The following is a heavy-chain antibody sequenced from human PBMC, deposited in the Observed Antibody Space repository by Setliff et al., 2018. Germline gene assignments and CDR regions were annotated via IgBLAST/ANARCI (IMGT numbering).Heavy chain of an antibody. J-gene: IGHJ4*02. Sequence: AGESLKISCATSGFTFNTHAMHWVRQAPGKGLEWVAMIWAGGDRTFYLDSVKGRFIVSRDNAYNSLSLQMNSLRAEDTAVYYCVRGMHYLPVGDSWGQGTLVTVSS. D-gene: IGHD1-26*01. V-gene: IGHV3-33*01. CDR2: IWAGGDRT. CDR3: VRGMHYLPVGDS. CDR1: GFTFNTHA.